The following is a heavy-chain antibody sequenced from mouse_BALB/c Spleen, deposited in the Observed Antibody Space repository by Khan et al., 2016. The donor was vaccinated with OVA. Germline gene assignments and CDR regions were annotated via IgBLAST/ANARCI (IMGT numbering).Heavy chain of an antibody. D-gene: IGHD1-1*01. J-gene: IGHJ2*01. CDR2: INPSIGYT. Sequence: VQLQQSGAELAKPGASVKMSCKASGYTFVNYWIFWVRQRPGQGLEWIGYINPSIGYTENNQNFKDKATLTADRYPSTAYMQLTSLTSEDSAVYYGARRGLRWDFDYWGQGTTLTVSS. V-gene: IGHV1-7*01. CDR3: ARRGLRWDFDY. CDR1: GYTFVNYW.